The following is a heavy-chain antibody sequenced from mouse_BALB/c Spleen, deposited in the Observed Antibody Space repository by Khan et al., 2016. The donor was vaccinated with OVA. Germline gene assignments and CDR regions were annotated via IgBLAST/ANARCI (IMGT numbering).Heavy chain of an antibody. V-gene: IGHV3-2*02. CDR3: ARTARIKY. Sequence: EVQLQESGPGLVKPSQSLSLTCTVTGYSIASGYDWNWIRQFPGNKLEWMGYISYSGSTNYNPSLKSRISITRDTSKNQYFLQLNSVTTEDTATYYCARTARIKYWGQGTTLTVSS. D-gene: IGHD1-2*01. CDR1: GYSIASGYD. J-gene: IGHJ2*01. CDR2: ISYSGST.